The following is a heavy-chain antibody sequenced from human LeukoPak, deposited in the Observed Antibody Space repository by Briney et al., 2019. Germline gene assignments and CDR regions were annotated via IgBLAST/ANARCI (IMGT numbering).Heavy chain of an antibody. CDR2: SSRSTYI. CDR3: ARGHCSSTSCYGWFDP. D-gene: IGHD2-2*01. J-gene: IGHJ5*02. Sequence: SSRSTYIYYADSGKGRFTISRDNAKNSMYLQMNSLRAEDTAVYYCARGHCSSTSCYGWFDPWGQGTLVTVSS. V-gene: IGHV3-21*01.